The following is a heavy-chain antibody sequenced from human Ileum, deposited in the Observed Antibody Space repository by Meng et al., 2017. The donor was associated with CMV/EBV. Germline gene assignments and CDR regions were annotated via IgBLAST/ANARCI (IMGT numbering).Heavy chain of an antibody. Sequence: HVQLQESGPGLVKPSESLSLTFTVSGGSIISSCFSWIRQAPGKGLEWIGYTCYNGDSNYNPLLKSRVTISVDTSKNQFSLKLSSVTAADTAMYYCALRGSAAGTFQHWGQGTLVTVFS. CDR1: GGSIISSC. J-gene: IGHJ1*01. CDR2: TCYNGDS. D-gene: IGHD6-13*01. V-gene: IGHV4-59*01. CDR3: ALRGSAAGTFQH.